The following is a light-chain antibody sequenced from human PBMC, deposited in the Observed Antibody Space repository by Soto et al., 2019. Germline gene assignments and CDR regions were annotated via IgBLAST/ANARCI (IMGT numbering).Light chain of an antibody. CDR3: QQRSNWPPIT. CDR2: DAS. CDR1: QSVSTN. J-gene: IGKJ5*01. Sequence: EIVLTQSPDTLSLSPGERATLSCRASQSVSTNSLAWYQQKPGQAPRPLIYDASNRATGIPARFSGSGSGTDFTLTISSLEAEDFAIYYCQQRSNWPPITFGQGTRLEIK. V-gene: IGKV3-11*01.